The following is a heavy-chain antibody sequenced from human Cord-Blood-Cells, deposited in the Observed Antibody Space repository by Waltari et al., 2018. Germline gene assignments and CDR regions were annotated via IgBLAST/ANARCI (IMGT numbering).Heavy chain of an antibody. CDR2: IYHSGST. V-gene: IGHV4-4*02. CDR1: GGSISSSNW. Sequence: QVQLQESGPGLVKPSGTLSLTCAVSGGSISSSNWGSWVRPPPGKGLEWIGEIYHSGSTNYNPSLKSRVTISVDKSKNQFSLKLSSVTAADTAVYYCARDRGYCSSTSCYTWYFDLWGRGTLVTVSS. D-gene: IGHD2-2*02. J-gene: IGHJ2*01. CDR3: ARDRGYCSSTSCYTWYFDL.